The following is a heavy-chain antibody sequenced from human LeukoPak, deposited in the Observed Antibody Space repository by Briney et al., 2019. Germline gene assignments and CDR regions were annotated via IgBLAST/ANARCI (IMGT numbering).Heavy chain of an antibody. CDR3: ARHLRSVYDPRAFDY. CDR1: GGYISSSSYF. CDR2: MSYSGST. V-gene: IGHV4-39*01. J-gene: IGHJ4*02. Sequence: SETLSLTCTVSGGYISSSSYFWAWIRQPPGKGLECIGSMSYSGSTYYNPSLKSRVTISVDTSKNRFSLKLTSVTAADTAVYYCARHLRSVYDPRAFDYWGQGTLVTVSS. D-gene: IGHD5/OR15-5a*01.